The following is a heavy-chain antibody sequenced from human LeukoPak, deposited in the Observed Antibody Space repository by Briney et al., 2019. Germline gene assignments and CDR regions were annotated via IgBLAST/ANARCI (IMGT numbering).Heavy chain of an antibody. CDR1: GFTFSSYW. CDR3: ARVRKYSSGWYDAFDI. CDR2: INSDGRST. J-gene: IGHJ3*02. Sequence: PGGSLRLSCAASGFTFSSYWMHWVRQAPGKGLVWVSRINSDGRSTTYADSVKGRFTISRDNAKNTLYLQMNSLRAEDTAVYYCARVRKYSSGWYDAFDIWGQGTMVTVSS. D-gene: IGHD6-19*01. V-gene: IGHV3-74*01.